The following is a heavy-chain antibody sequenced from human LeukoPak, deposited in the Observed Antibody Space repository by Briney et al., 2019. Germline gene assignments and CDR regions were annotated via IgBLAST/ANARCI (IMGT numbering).Heavy chain of an antibody. Sequence: SETLSLTCAVSGGSVSGYYWTWVRLPLGKGLEWIGEISHTGGANYNPSLKSRVTIGLDTSKKQLSLKLESVTAADTAVYYCAREDYGTGSYYRGDAFDIWGHGTMVTVSS. J-gene: IGHJ3*02. V-gene: IGHV4-34*01. CDR1: GGSVSGYY. CDR3: AREDYGTGSYYRGDAFDI. CDR2: ISHTGGA. D-gene: IGHD3-10*01.